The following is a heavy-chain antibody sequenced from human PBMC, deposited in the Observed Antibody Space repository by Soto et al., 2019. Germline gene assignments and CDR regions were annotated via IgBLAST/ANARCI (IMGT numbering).Heavy chain of an antibody. J-gene: IGHJ4*02. V-gene: IGHV1-3*01. D-gene: IGHD2-21*02. CDR2: INAGNGNT. CDR3: ARSIVVVTALDY. CDR1: GYTLTSYA. Sequence: ASVKVSCKASGYTLTSYAMHWVRQAPGQRLEWMGWINAGNGNTKYSQKSQGRVTITRDTSASTAYMELSSLRSEDTAVYYCARSIVVVTALDYWGQGTLVTVSS.